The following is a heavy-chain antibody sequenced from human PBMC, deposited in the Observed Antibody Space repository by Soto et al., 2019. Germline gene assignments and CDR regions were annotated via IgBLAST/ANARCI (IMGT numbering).Heavy chain of an antibody. CDR2: LYYGRSA. CDR1: GDFISSYY. CDR3: ALRSMAVVPEY. Sequence: QVQLQESGPGLVKPSETLSLTCAVSGDFISSYYCMWIRQPPGKGLESIGYLYYGRSANYNPSLNSRVTLSVDTSTNQCSLTLSSMTAADTAVYYCALRSMAVVPEYWGQGTLVTVSS. D-gene: IGHD3-22*01. J-gene: IGHJ4*02. V-gene: IGHV4-59*01.